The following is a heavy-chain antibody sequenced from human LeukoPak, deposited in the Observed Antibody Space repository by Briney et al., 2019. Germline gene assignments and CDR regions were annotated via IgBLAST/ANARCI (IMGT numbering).Heavy chain of an antibody. D-gene: IGHD3-10*01. Sequence: SETLSLTCTVSGGSISSYYWSWIRQPPGKGPEWIGYIYYSGSTNYNPSLKSRVTISVDTSKNQFSLKLSSVTAADTAVYYCARGSGSPPHYYGMDVWGQGTTVTVSS. CDR3: ARGSGSPPHYYGMDV. CDR1: GGSISSYY. V-gene: IGHV4-59*01. CDR2: IYYSGST. J-gene: IGHJ6*02.